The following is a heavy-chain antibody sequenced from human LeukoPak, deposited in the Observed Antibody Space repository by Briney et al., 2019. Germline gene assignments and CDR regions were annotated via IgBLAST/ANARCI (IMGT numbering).Heavy chain of an antibody. V-gene: IGHV4-34*01. J-gene: IGHJ5*02. CDR1: GGSFSGYY. Sequence: SETLSLTCAVYGGSFSGYYWSWIRQPPGKGLEWIGEINHSGSTNYNPSLKSRVTISVDTSKNQFSLKLSSVTAADTAVYYCARGRYYYGPKVWFDPWGQGTLVTVSS. CDR2: INHSGST. D-gene: IGHD3-10*01. CDR3: ARGRYYYGPKVWFDP.